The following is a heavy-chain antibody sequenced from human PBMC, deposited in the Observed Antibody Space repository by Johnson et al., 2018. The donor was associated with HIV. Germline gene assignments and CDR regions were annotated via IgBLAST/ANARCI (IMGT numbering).Heavy chain of an antibody. D-gene: IGHD3-3*01. CDR1: GFTFSSYA. J-gene: IGHJ3*02. CDR2: ISYDASKK. Sequence: QVQLVESGGGVVQPGRSLRLSCAASGFTFSSYAMHWVRQAPGRGLEWVAVISYDASKKYYADSVKGRLTISRDNSKNTLYLQMNSLRAEDTAVYYCARDKVTYYDFWSGPGGAFDMWGQGTLVTVSS. CDR3: ARDKVTYYDFWSGPGGAFDM. V-gene: IGHV3-30*04.